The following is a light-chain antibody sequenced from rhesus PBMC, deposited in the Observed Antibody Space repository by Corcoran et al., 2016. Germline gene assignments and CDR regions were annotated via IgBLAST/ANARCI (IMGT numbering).Light chain of an antibody. Sequence: DIVMTQTPLSLPVPPGESASISCRSSQSLLHSNGYSYLFWYLPKPGQSPQLLIYLGSNRACGVPDRCSGSGSGTDFTLKISRVEAEDVGIYYCLQDIQLPLTFGGGTKVEIK. CDR2: LGS. J-gene: IGKJ4*01. V-gene: IGKV2-78*01. CDR1: QSLLHSNGYSY. CDR3: LQDIQLPLT.